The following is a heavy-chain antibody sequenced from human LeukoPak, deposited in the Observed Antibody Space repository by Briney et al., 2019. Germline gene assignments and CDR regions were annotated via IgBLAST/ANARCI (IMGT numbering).Heavy chain of an antibody. CDR3: ARGGFWSGYDAFDI. V-gene: IGHV1-8*01. CDR1: GYTFTSYD. J-gene: IGHJ3*02. D-gene: IGHD3-3*01. Sequence: ASVKVSCKASGYTFTSYDINWVRQATGQGLEWMGWMNPNSGNTGYAQKFQGRVTMTRNTSISTAYMELSSLRSEDTAVYYCARGGFWSGYDAFDIWGQGTMVTVSS. CDR2: MNPNSGNT.